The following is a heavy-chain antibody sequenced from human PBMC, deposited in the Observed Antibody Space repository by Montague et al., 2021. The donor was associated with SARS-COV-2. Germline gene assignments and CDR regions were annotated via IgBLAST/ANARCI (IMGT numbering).Heavy chain of an antibody. Sequence: SETLSLTCTVSGGSISSYYWSWIRQPPGKGLEWIGYIYYSGSTNYNPSLKSRVTMSLDTPKNHFSLKLSSVTAADTAVYYCARVQHNCYSANGVYHFDVWGQGALVTVSS. CDR3: ARVQHNCYSANGVYHFDV. V-gene: IGHV4-59*01. J-gene: IGHJ4*02. CDR2: IYYSGST. CDR1: GGSISSYY. D-gene: IGHD2-2*02.